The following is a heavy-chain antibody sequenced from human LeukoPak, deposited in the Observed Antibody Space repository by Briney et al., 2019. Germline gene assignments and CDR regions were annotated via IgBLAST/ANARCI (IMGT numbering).Heavy chain of an antibody. Sequence: PSETLSLTCTVSGGSISSGSYYWSLIRQPAGKGLEWIGRIYTSGRTNYNPSLKSRLTISVDTSKNQFSLKLSSVTAADTAVYYCATTQWELHGGFDYWGQGTLVPVSS. V-gene: IGHV4-61*02. CDR3: ATTQWELHGGFDY. CDR1: GGSISSGSYY. CDR2: IYTSGRT. D-gene: IGHD1-26*01. J-gene: IGHJ4*02.